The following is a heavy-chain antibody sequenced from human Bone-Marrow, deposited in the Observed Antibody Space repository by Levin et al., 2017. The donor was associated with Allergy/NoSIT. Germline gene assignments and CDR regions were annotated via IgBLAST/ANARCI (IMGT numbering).Heavy chain of an antibody. Sequence: QPGGSLRLSCAGSGFTFSAHAMTWVRQAPGRGLEWVSSISGSAYSQDYADSVKGRCTISRDNSKNTIYMEMNSLRAEDTAVYFCARVQTPKLVQDALDIWGQGTVVIVSS. D-gene: IGHD6-6*01. CDR1: GFTFSAHA. CDR3: ARVQTPKLVQDALDI. V-gene: IGHV3-23*01. CDR2: ISGSAYSQ. J-gene: IGHJ3*02.